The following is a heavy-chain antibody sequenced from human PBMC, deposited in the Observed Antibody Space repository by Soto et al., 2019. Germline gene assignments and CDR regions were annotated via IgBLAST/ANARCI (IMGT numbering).Heavy chain of an antibody. CDR2: IGTAGDT. CDR3: ARAYYYDSSGYPDAFDI. V-gene: IGHV3-13*01. D-gene: IGHD3-22*01. J-gene: IGHJ3*02. CDR1: GFTFSSYD. Sequence: GGSLRLSCASSGFTFSSYDMHLVRQATGKGLEWVSAIGTAGDTYYPGSVKGRFTISRENAKNSLYLQMNSLRAEDTAVYYCARAYYYDSSGYPDAFDIWGQGTMVTVSS.